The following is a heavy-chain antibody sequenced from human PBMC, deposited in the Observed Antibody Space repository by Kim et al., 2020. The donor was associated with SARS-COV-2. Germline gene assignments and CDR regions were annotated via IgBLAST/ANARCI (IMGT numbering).Heavy chain of an antibody. CDR3: ASGEGGGNPLFDY. J-gene: IGHJ4*02. D-gene: IGHD2-15*01. V-gene: IGHV4-31*03. CDR1: GGSISSGGYY. Sequence: SETLSLTCTVSGGSISSGGYYWSWIRQHPGKGLEWIGYIYYSGSTYYNPSLKSRLTISVDTSKNQFSLKLGSVTAADTAVYYCASGEGGGNPLFDYWGQGALVTVSS. CDR2: IYYSGST.